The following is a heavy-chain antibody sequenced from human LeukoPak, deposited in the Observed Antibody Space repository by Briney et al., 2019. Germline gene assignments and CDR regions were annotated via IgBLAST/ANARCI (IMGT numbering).Heavy chain of an antibody. D-gene: IGHD2-2*01. CDR1: GFTFSSYA. CDR3: AKAEYQLLPDHFDY. J-gene: IGHJ4*02. Sequence: GGSLRLSCAASGFTFSSYAMSWVRQAPGKGLEWVSAISGSGGSNYYADPVKGRFTISSDNSKNTLYLQMNSLRAEDTAVYYCAKAEYQLLPDHFDYWGQGTLVTVSS. V-gene: IGHV3-23*01. CDR2: ISGSGGSN.